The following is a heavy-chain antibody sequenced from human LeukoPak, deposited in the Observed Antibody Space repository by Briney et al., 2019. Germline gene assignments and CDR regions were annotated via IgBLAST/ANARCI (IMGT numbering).Heavy chain of an antibody. CDR3: AREPSHPGIAVAGTNWFDP. CDR1: GYTFTGYY. CDR2: INPNSGGT. D-gene: IGHD6-19*01. V-gene: IGHV1-2*02. Sequence: ASVKVSCKASGYTFTGYYMHWVRQAPGQGLEWMGWINPNSGGTNYAQKFQGRVTMTRDTFISTAYMELSRLRSDDTAVYYCAREPSHPGIAVAGTNWFDPWGQGTLVTVSS. J-gene: IGHJ5*02.